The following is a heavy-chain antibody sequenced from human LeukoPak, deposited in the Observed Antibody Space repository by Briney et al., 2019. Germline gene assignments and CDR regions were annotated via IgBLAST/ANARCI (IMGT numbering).Heavy chain of an antibody. CDR3: ARGQATYYYGSGSPTWFDP. Sequence: ASVKVSCKASGYTFTSYYMHWVRQAPGQGLEWMGIINPSGGSTSYAQKFQGRVTMTRDTSTSTVYMELSSLRSEDTAVYYCARGQATYYYGSGSPTWFDPWGQGTLVTVSS. V-gene: IGHV1-46*01. J-gene: IGHJ5*02. D-gene: IGHD3-10*01. CDR2: INPSGGST. CDR1: GYTFTSYY.